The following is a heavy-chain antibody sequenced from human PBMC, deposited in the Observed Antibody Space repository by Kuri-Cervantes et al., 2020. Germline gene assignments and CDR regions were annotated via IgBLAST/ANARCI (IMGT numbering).Heavy chain of an antibody. CDR3: ARDRRSPSIAAAGTMGYYYYGMDV. Sequence: SETLSLTCAVSGGSISSSNWWSWVRQPPGKGLEWIGEIYHSGSTNYNPSLKSRVTISVDKSKNQFSLKLSSVTAADTAVYYCARDRRSPSIAAAGTMGYYYYGMDVWGQGTTVTVSS. CDR1: GGSISSSNW. J-gene: IGHJ6*02. V-gene: IGHV4-4*02. CDR2: IYHSGST. D-gene: IGHD6-13*01.